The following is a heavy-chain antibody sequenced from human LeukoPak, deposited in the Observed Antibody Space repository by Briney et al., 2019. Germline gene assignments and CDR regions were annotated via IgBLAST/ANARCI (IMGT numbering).Heavy chain of an antibody. Sequence: ASVKVSCKASGYTFTGYYMHWVRQAPGQGLEWMGWINPNSGGTNYAQKFQGRVTMTRDTSISTAYMELSRLRSDDTAVYYCARDTLSDTAMVPRGYWGQGTLVTVSS. CDR2: INPNSGGT. CDR1: GYTFTGYY. J-gene: IGHJ4*02. V-gene: IGHV1-2*02. CDR3: ARDTLSDTAMVPRGY. D-gene: IGHD5-18*01.